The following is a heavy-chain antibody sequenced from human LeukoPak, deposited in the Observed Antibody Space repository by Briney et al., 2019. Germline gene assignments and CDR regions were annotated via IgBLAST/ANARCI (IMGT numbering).Heavy chain of an antibody. J-gene: IGHJ4*02. CDR2: IRYDGSNK. D-gene: IGHD4-17*01. CDR1: GFTFSSYG. V-gene: IGHV3-30*02. Sequence: GESLQISCAASGFTFSSYGMHWVRQAPGKGLGWVAFIRYDGSNKYYADSVEGRFTISRDNSKNTLYLQMNSLRAEDTAVYYCAKDFYGDYSGSCFDYWGQGTLVTVSS. CDR3: AKDFYGDYSGSCFDY.